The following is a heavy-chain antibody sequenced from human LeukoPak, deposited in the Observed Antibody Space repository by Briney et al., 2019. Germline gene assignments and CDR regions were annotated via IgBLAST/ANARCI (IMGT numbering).Heavy chain of an antibody. CDR1: GFTFSDHY. D-gene: IGHD6-19*01. V-gene: IGHV3-72*01. CDR3: ARTTRPISSGWNFDI. Sequence: GGSLRLSCAAAGFTFSDHYMDWVRQAPGKGLEWVGRARDKANSYTTEYAASVKGRFTISRDDSKDSLYLQMNSLKTEDTAVSHCARTTRPISSGWNFDIWGQGTMVTVSS. J-gene: IGHJ3*02. CDR2: ARDKANSYTT.